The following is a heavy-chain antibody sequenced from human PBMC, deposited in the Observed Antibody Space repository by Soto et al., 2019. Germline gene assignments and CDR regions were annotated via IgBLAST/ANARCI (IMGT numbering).Heavy chain of an antibody. V-gene: IGHV4-34*01. CDR2: INHSGST. J-gene: IGHJ4*02. Sequence: SETLSLTCAVYGGSFSGYYWSWIRQPPGKGLEWIGEINHSGSTNYNPSLKSRVTISVDTSKNQSSLKMTSMTAADRGVYYCARGVDSWSGYLFWGQGTPVTVSS. D-gene: IGHD3-3*01. CDR1: GGSFSGYY. CDR3: ARGVDSWSGYLF.